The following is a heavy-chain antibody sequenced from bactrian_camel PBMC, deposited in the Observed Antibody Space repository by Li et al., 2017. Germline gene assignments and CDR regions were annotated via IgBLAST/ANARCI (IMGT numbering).Heavy chain of an antibody. Sequence: VQLVESGGGSVQPGGSLRLSCEAPGYTASAYCLAWFRQRLGQAREGVAGIGTDGVSRVADSVKGRAFISKDNSENTLYLQMNNLSPEDTAMYYCATSSRSDCTWKLVPSAYDTWGQGTQVTVS. CDR1: GYTASAYC. CDR2: IGTDGVSR. CDR3: ATSSRSDCTWKLVPSAYDT. D-gene: IGHD1*01. J-gene: IGHJ6*01. V-gene: IGHV3S1*01.